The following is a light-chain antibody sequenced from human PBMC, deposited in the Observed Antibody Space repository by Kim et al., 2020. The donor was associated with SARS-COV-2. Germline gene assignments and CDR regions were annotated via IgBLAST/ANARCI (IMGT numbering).Light chain of an antibody. J-gene: IGLJ1*01. V-gene: IGLV2-14*03. CDR1: SSDVGTYHY. CDR2: DVN. Sequence: GQSITISCTGTSSDVGTYHYVSWYQQYPGKAPKLMIYDVNKRPSGVSNRFSGSKSGNTASLTISGLQAEDEADYYCSSYATSRSYVFGTGTKVTVL. CDR3: SSYATSRSYV.